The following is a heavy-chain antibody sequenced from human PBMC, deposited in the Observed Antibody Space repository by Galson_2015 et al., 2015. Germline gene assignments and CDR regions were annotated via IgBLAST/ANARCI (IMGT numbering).Heavy chain of an antibody. CDR3: AREELSGYNYDTYYFDS. J-gene: IGHJ4*02. CDR1: GDSVSSNSAA. Sequence: CAISGDSVSSNSAAWNWIRQSPSRGLEWLGRTYYKSKWYNDYAVSVRSRITVNPDTSKNQFSLQLSSVTPEDTAVYFCAREELSGYNYDTYYFDSWGQGTLVTVSS. V-gene: IGHV6-1*01. CDR2: TYYKSKWYN. D-gene: IGHD5-18*01.